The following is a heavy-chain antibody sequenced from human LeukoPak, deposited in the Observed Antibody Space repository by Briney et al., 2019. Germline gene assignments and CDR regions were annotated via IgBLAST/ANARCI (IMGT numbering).Heavy chain of an antibody. Sequence: ASVKVSCKVSGYTLTELSMHWVRQAPGKGLEWMGGFDPEDGETIYAQKFQGRVTMTEDISTDTAYMELSSLRSEDTAVYYCATGYSSGWQTQFFDYWGQGTLVTVSS. CDR1: GYTLTELS. CDR2: FDPEDGET. J-gene: IGHJ4*02. D-gene: IGHD6-19*01. CDR3: ATGYSSGWQTQFFDY. V-gene: IGHV1-24*01.